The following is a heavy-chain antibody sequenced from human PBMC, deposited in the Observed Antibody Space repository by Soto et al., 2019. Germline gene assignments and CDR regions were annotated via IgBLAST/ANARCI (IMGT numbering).Heavy chain of an antibody. CDR1: GYIFTNYG. Sequence: QVQLVQSGAEVRKPGASVNVSCKTSGYIFTNYGVAWVRQAPAQGLELVAWISGYNGYPKYTQKFQGRVTVTTDTSTRPGYMELRNLKSDDTAVYYCARASAGALYDFWGQGTLVTVSS. J-gene: IGHJ4*02. CDR2: ISGYNGYP. V-gene: IGHV1-18*01. CDR3: ARASAGALYDF.